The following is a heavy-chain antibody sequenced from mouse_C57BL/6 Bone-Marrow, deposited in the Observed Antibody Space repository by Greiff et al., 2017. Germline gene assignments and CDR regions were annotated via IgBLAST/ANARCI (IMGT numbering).Heavy chain of an antibody. CDR3: VRASLYFDY. D-gene: IGHD6-1*01. J-gene: IGHJ2*01. V-gene: IGHV10-1*01. Sequence: EVKLVESGGGLVQPKGSLKLSCAASGFSFNTYAMNWVRQAPGKGLEWVARIRSKSNNYATYYADSVKDRFTITRDDSDSMLYLHMNNLKTEDTAIYYCVRASLYFDYWGQGTTLTVSS. CDR2: IRSKSNNYAT. CDR1: GFSFNTYA.